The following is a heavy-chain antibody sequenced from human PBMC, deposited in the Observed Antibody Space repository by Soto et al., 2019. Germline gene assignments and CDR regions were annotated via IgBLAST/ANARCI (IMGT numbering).Heavy chain of an antibody. V-gene: IGHV1-46*01. Sequence: ASVKVSCKTSGYSFTRCYMNWVRQAPGQGLEWMAIINPSDNGASYAQNFQGRVTLTRDTSTSTVYLELRSLRSEDTAVYFCARGKGESSWPDAFHISGQGTIVTV. CDR2: INPSDNGA. D-gene: IGHD6-13*01. J-gene: IGHJ3*02. CDR3: ARGKGESSWPDAFHI. CDR1: GYSFTRCY.